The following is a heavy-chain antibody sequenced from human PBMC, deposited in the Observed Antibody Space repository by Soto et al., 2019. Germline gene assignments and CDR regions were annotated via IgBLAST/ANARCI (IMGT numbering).Heavy chain of an antibody. CDR1: GGSISRYY. CDR2: INHSGST. CDR3: AREYGDYVNDWFDP. D-gene: IGHD4-17*01. V-gene: IGHV4-34*01. J-gene: IGHJ5*02. Sequence: SETLSLTCTVSGGSISRYYWSWIRQPPGKGLEWIGKINHSGSTNYNPSLKSRVTISVDTSKNQFSLNLSSVTAADTAVYYCAREYGDYVNDWFDPWGQGTLVTVSS.